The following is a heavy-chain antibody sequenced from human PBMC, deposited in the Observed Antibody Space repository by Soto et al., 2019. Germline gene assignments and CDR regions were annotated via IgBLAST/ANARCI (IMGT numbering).Heavy chain of an antibody. CDR1: GFIFSTYS. V-gene: IGHV3-48*02. CDR3: AGTYDSPDFRFDH. Sequence: PGGSLRLSCATYGFIFSTYSINWLRQAPGRGLEWVSYINSRSTNIYYADSVKGRFTISRDNAKNSLYLQLNSLRDDDTAVYYCAGTYDSPDFRFDHWGRGTLVTVSS. J-gene: IGHJ4*02. CDR2: INSRSTNI. D-gene: IGHD3-3*01.